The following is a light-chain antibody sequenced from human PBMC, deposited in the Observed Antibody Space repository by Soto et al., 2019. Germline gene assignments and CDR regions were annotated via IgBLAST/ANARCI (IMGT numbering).Light chain of an antibody. Sequence: DIQMTQSPSTLSASVGDRVTITCRASQSISSWLAWYQQKPGKAPKLLIYDASSLESGVPSRSSGSGSGTEFTPTISSLQPDDFATYYCQQYNSYSLTSGQGTKVEIK. CDR2: DAS. V-gene: IGKV1-5*01. CDR1: QSISSW. CDR3: QQYNSYSLT. J-gene: IGKJ1*01.